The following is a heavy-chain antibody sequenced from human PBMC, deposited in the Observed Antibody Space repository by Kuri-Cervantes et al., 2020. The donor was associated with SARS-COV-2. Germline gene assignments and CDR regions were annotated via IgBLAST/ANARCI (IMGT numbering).Heavy chain of an antibody. CDR3: ATVGSSTRGGSYL. Sequence: SETLSLTCTVSGGSISSSSYYWGWIRQPPGKGLEWIGSIYYSGSTYYNPSLKSRVTISVDTSKNQFSLKLSSVTAADTAVYYCATVGSSTRGGSYLWGQGTLVTVSS. J-gene: IGHJ4*02. V-gene: IGHV4-39*07. D-gene: IGHD1-26*01. CDR2: IYYSGST. CDR1: GGSISSSSYY.